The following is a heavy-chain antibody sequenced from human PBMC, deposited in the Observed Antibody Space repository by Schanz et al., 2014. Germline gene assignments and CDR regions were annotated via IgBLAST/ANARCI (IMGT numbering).Heavy chain of an antibody. D-gene: IGHD6-13*01. CDR2: IKSDGSST. V-gene: IGHV3-23*01. CDR1: GFSFGTYA. CDR3: AKSQGSSFDS. Sequence: EVHLLESGGGLVQPGGSLRLSCAASGFSFGTYAMSWVRQAPGKGLVWVSRIKSDGSSTSYADSVKGRFTISSDNSKSTLYLQMSSLRAEDTAVYYCAKSQGSSFDSWGQGTLVTVSS. J-gene: IGHJ4*02.